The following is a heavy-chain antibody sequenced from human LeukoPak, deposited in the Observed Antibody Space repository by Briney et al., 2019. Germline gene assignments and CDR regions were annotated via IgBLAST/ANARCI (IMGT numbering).Heavy chain of an antibody. D-gene: IGHD6-19*01. CDR1: GFTFSSSA. Sequence: GGSLRLSCAASGFTFSSSAMSWVRQAPGKGLEWVSAISNNGGYTYYADSVQGRFTISRDNSKSTLCLQMNSLRAEDTAVYYCAKDRNGQWLVSDYWGQGTLVTVSS. CDR3: AKDRNGQWLVSDY. J-gene: IGHJ4*02. V-gene: IGHV3-23*01. CDR2: ISNNGGYT.